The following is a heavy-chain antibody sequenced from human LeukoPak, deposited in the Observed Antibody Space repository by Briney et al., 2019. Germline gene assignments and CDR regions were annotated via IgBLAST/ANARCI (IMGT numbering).Heavy chain of an antibody. V-gene: IGHV1-69*13. CDR3: ARGGRKAKWIRDYNWFDP. J-gene: IGHJ5*02. D-gene: IGHD5-12*01. Sequence: GASVKVSCKASGGTFSSYAISWVRQAPGQGLEWMGGIIPIFGTANYAQKFQGRVTITADESTSTAYMGLSSLRSEDTAVYYCARGGRKAKWIRDYNWFDPWGQGTLVTVSS. CDR1: GGTFSSYA. CDR2: IIPIFGTA.